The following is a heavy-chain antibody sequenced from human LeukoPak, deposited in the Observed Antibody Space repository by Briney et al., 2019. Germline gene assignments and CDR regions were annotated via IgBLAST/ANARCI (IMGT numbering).Heavy chain of an antibody. CDR2: IIPIFGTA. D-gene: IGHD3-9*01. CDR3: AREGDYDILTGQPRPRWFDP. V-gene: IGHV1-69*13. CDR1: GGTFSSYA. Sequence: SVNVSYKASGGTFSSYAISWVRQAPGQGLEWMGGIIPIFGTANYAQKFQGRVTITADESTSTAYMELSSLRSEDTAVYYCAREGDYDILTGQPRPRWFDPWGQGTLVTVSS. J-gene: IGHJ5*02.